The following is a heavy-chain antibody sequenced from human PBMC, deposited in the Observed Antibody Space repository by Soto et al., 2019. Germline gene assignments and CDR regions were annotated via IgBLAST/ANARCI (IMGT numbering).Heavy chain of an antibody. J-gene: IGHJ3*01. Sequence: GGSLGLSGGGSGFTFSNSEINRVRQAPGKGLEWISYIRHSAHIYYADAVKGRFTIYRDNAKNSVYLQMNSLRVEDTAVYYCAKERGPEVSATIVGDVWGQGILVTVSS. CDR3: AKERGPEVSATIVGDV. CDR1: GFTFSNSE. V-gene: IGHV3-48*03. D-gene: IGHD2-21*01. CDR2: IRHSAHI.